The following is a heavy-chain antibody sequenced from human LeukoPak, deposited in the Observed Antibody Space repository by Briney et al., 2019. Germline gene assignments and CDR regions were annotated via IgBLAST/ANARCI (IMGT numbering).Heavy chain of an antibody. J-gene: IGHJ4*02. V-gene: IGHV3-15*01. D-gene: IGHD1-26*01. CDR3: TTDPQGGERWEPPPDY. Sequence: GGSLRLSCAASGFTFSNAWMSWVRQAPGKGLEWVGRIKSKTDGGTTDYAAPVKGRFTISRDDSKNTLYLQMNSLKTEDTAVYYCTTDPQGGERWEPPPDYWGQGTLVTVSS. CDR1: GFTFSNAW. CDR2: IKSKTDGGTT.